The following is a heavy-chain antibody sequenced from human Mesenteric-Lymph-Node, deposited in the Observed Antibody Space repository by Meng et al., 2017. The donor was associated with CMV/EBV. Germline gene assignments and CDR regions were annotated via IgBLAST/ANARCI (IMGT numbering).Heavy chain of an antibody. Sequence: TLSLTCAVYVGSFGGYYWSWIRQPPGKGLEWIGEINHSGSTNYNPSLKSRVTISVDTSKNQFSLKLSSVTAADTAVYYCARSSRVDYWGQGTLVTVSS. D-gene: IGHD6-13*01. CDR3: ARSSRVDY. J-gene: IGHJ4*02. CDR1: VGSFGGYY. CDR2: INHSGST. V-gene: IGHV4-34*01.